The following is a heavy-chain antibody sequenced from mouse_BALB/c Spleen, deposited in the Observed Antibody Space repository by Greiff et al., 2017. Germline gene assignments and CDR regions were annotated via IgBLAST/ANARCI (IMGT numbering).Heavy chain of an antibody. Sequence: VQLQQSGPELVKPGASVKMSCKASGYTFTSYVMHWVKQKPGQGLEWIGYINPYNDGTKYNEKFKGKATLTSDKSSSTAYMELSSLTSEDSAVYYCARRGVTTVGYFDVWGAGTTVTVSS. D-gene: IGHD1-1*01. CDR2: INPYNDGT. V-gene: IGHV1-14*01. CDR1: GYTFTSYV. CDR3: ARRGVTTVGYFDV. J-gene: IGHJ1*01.